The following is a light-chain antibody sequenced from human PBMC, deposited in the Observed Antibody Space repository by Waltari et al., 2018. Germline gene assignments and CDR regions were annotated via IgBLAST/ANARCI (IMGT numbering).Light chain of an antibody. CDR1: ESISKY. CDR2: AAS. J-gene: IGKJ1*01. V-gene: IGKV3-20*01. Sequence: DIVLTQSPGTLSLSPGERATLSCRVSESISKYLAWYQQRPGQAPRLLIYAASNRATGVPDRFSGSGSGTDFSLTISRLEPEDFAVYYCQMYVRLPVTFGQGTKVEIK. CDR3: QMYVRLPVT.